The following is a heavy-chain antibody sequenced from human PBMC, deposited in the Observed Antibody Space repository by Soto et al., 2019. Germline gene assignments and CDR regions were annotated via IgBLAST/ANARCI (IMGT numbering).Heavy chain of an antibody. CDR2: IQSGGPT. Sequence: GGSLRLSCAASGFTFSSYWMHWVRQAPGKGLEWVSLIQSGGPTYYADSVKGRFTISRDTSENTVHLQMDSLRAEDTAVYYCAKTSMDYYYMDVWGKGTTVTVSS. CDR3: AKTSMDYYYMDV. D-gene: IGHD2-8*01. V-gene: IGHV3-66*01. CDR1: GFTFSSYW. J-gene: IGHJ6*03.